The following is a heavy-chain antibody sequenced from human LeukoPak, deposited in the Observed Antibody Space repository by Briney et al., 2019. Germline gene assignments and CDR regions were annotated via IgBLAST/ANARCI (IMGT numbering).Heavy chain of an antibody. J-gene: IGHJ6*02. CDR2: IYYNGNT. Sequence: SETLSLTCAVYGGSFSGYYWNWIRRPPGKGLEWIGYIYYNGNTNYSPSLKSRVTMSVDTSKNLFSLKVSSVTAADTAVYYCARGRSNYYGMDVWGQGTTVTVSS. V-gene: IGHV4-59*01. CDR1: GGSFSGYY. CDR3: ARGRSNYYGMDV. D-gene: IGHD1-26*01.